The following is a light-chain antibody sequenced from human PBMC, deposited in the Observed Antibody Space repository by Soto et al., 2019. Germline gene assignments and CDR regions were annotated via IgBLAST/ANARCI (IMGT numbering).Light chain of an antibody. CDR3: QQYETFSGT. CDR2: DAS. Sequence: DIQMTQSASTLSASVGDTVTVTWGASQSVSGWLAWYQQKTGEAPKLLIYDASALPRGVPSRFSGSGYGTKFNLTIASLQPDDFATYYCQQYETFSGTFGPGTKVDIK. CDR1: QSVSGW. V-gene: IGKV1-5*01. J-gene: IGKJ1*01.